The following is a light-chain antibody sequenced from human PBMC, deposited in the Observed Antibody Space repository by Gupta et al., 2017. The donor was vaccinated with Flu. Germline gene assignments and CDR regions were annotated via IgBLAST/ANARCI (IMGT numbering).Light chain of an antibody. CDR2: GAS. CDR3: QQSYSAPLT. Sequence: GDRVTITCRASQSVTNYLNWYQQKPGNAPRVLIYGASSLQSGVPSRFSGSGYGTDFTLTITSLQPEDFATYYCQQSYSAPLTFGGGTKVEIK. CDR1: QSVTNY. V-gene: IGKV1-39*01. J-gene: IGKJ4*01.